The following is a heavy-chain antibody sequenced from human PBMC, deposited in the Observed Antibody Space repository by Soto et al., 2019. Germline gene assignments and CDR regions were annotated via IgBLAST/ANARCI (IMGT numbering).Heavy chain of an antibody. V-gene: IGHV4-59*01. D-gene: IGHD3-16*01. CDR1: GGSIRNYY. CDR2: IYSSGTT. J-gene: IGHJ5*02. CDR3: ARVAEGGSSVSWFDP. Sequence: PSETLSLTCTVSGGSIRNYYWIWIRRPPGKGLEWIGYIYSSGTTNYNPSLKSRVTISVDTSKKQFSLKLTSVTAADTAVYYCARVAEGGSSVSWFDPWGQGTLVTVSS.